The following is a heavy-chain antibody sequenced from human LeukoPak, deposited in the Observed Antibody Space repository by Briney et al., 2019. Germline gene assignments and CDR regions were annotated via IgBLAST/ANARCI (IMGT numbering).Heavy chain of an antibody. Sequence: GRSLRLSCAVSGFTFSSYGMHWVRQAPGKGLEWVAVIWDDGSKKYHADSVKGRFTISRDNSKNTLYLQMNSLRAEDTAVYYCARGLNDRQLNWFDPWGQGTLVTVSS. CDR2: IWDDGSKK. V-gene: IGHV3-33*01. CDR1: GFTFSSYG. J-gene: IGHJ5*02. CDR3: ARGLNDRQLNWFDP. D-gene: IGHD1-1*01.